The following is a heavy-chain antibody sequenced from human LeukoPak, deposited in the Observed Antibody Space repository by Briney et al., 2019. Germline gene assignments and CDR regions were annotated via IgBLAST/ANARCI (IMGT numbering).Heavy chain of an antibody. D-gene: IGHD6-19*01. CDR1: GHNFPSYW. CDR3: ATRRVAGIAVVPDS. J-gene: IGHJ4*02. Sequence: GESLKISCKASGHNFPSYWIGWVRQMPGKGLEWMGIIYPGDSETRYSPSFQDHVTISVDKSTGTAYLQWSILKASDAAMYYCATRRVAGIAVVPDSWGQGTLVTVCS. V-gene: IGHV5-51*01. CDR2: IYPGDSET.